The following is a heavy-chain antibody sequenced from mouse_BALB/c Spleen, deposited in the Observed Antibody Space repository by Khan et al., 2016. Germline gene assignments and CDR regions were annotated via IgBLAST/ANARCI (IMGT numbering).Heavy chain of an antibody. Sequence: EVELVESGGGLVKPGGSLKLSCAASGFAFSSYDMSWVRQTPEKGLEWVAYISSGGGSTYYPDTVKGRFTIARDNATSTPYLQMSSLKSEDTAMYCCACPYGCDGGWDFDFWGAGTTVTVSS. J-gene: IGHJ1*01. CDR2: ISSGGGST. D-gene: IGHD2-2*01. V-gene: IGHV5-12-1*01. CDR3: ACPYGCDGGWDFDF. CDR1: GFAFSSYD.